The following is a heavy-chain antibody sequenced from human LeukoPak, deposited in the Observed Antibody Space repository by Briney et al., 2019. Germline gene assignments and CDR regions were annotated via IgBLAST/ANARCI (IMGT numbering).Heavy chain of an antibody. J-gene: IGHJ4*02. V-gene: IGHV3-53*01. CDR2: IYSGGST. CDR1: GFTVSSSY. CDR3: AKGYNYAYEY. Sequence: GGSLRLSCAPSGFTVSSSYMSWVRQAPGKGLEWVSLIYSGGSTYYAASVKGRFTISRDNSKNTLYLQMNSLRPEDTAVYYCAKGYNYAYEYWGQGTLVTASS. D-gene: IGHD5-18*01.